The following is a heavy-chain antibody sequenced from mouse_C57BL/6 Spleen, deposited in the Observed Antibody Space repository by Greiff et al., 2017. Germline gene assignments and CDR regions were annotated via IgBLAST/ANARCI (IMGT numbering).Heavy chain of an antibody. J-gene: IGHJ3*01. CDR1: GYTFTDYY. CDR3: ARNYYGSSQAWFAY. CDR2: IYPGSGNT. Sequence: VQLQQSGAELVRPGASVKLSCKASGYTFTDYYINWVKQRPGPGLEWIARIYPGSGNTYYNEKFKGKATLTAEKSSSTAYMQLSSLTSEDSAVYFCARNYYGSSQAWFAYWGQGTLVTVSA. V-gene: IGHV1-76*01. D-gene: IGHD1-1*01.